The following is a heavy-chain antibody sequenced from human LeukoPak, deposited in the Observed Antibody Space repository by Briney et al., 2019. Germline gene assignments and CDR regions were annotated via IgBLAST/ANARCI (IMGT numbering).Heavy chain of an antibody. CDR1: GFTFSSYW. CDR2: INQDGSEK. J-gene: IGHJ5*02. CDR3: AVDKGYNRFDP. Sequence: GGSLRLSCAASGFTFSSYWMSWVRQAPGKGLQWVANINQDGSEKYSVDSVKGRFTISRDNARNSLYLQLNSLRVEDTAVYYCAVDKGYNRFDPWGQGTLLSVSS. V-gene: IGHV3-7*04.